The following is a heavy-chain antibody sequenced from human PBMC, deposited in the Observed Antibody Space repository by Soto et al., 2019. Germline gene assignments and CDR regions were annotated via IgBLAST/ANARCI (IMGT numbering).Heavy chain of an antibody. CDR3: AREAMITFGGVIVLHYFDY. V-gene: IGHV3-7*05. CDR2: IKQDGSEK. Sequence: GGSLRLSCAASGFTFSSYWMSWVRQAPGKGLEWVANIKQDGSEKYYVDSVKGRFTISRDNAKNSLYLQMNSLRAEDTAVYYCAREAMITFGGVIVLHYFDYWGQGTLVTVSS. D-gene: IGHD3-16*02. J-gene: IGHJ4*02. CDR1: GFTFSSYW.